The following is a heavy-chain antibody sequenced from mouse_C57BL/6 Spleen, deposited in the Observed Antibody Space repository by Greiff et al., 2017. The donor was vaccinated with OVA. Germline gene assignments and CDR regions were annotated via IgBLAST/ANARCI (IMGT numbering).Heavy chain of an antibody. D-gene: IGHD3-1*01. J-gene: IGHJ3*01. V-gene: IGHV1-42*01. CDR2: INPSTGGT. Sequence: VQLQQSGPELVKPGASVKISCKASGYSFTGYYMNWVKQSPEKSLEWIGEINPSTGGTTYNKKFKAKATLTVDKSSSTAYMQLKSLTSEDSAVYYCARGQLGIREDFAYWGKGTLVTVSA. CDR3: ARGQLGIREDFAY. CDR1: GYSFTGYY.